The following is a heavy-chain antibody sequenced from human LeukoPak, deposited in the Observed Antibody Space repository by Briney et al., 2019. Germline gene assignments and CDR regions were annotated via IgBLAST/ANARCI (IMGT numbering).Heavy chain of an antibody. Sequence: GASVKVSCKASGYTFTSYDINWVRQVTGQGLEWMGWMNPKSGNTGYAQKFQGRVTITRNTSISTAYMEVSSLRYEDTAVYYCARRAVDNSYYYYMDVWGKGTTVTVPS. CDR2: MNPKSGNT. V-gene: IGHV1-8*03. J-gene: IGHJ6*03. CDR3: ARRAVDNSYYYYMDV. D-gene: IGHD6-19*01. CDR1: GYTFTSYD.